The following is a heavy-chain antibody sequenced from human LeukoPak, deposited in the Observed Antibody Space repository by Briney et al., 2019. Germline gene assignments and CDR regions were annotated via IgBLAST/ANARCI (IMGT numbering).Heavy chain of an antibody. CDR3: TKWPPGAFDI. J-gene: IGHJ3*02. CDR1: GFTFSSYG. V-gene: IGHV3-30*18. D-gene: IGHD5-12*01. Sequence: GGSLRLSCAASGFTFSSYGMHWVRQAPGKGLEWVAVISYDGSNKYYGDSVKGRFTISRDNSKNTLYLQMNSLRAGDTAEYYCTKWPPGAFDIWGQGTMVTVSS. CDR2: ISYDGSNK.